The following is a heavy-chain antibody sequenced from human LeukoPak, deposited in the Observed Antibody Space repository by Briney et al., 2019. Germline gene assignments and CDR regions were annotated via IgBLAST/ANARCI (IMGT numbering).Heavy chain of an antibody. CDR3: TTDKLGYDSSTGDY. Sequence: GGSLRLSCTASGFTFGDYAMSWVRQAPGKGLEWVSFIRSKAYGVTTEYAASVKGRFTISRDDSKSIAYLQMNSLKTEDTAVYYCTTDKLGYDSSTGDYWGQGTLVTVSS. CDR2: IRSKAYGVTT. CDR1: GFTFGDYA. V-gene: IGHV3-49*04. D-gene: IGHD3-22*01. J-gene: IGHJ4*02.